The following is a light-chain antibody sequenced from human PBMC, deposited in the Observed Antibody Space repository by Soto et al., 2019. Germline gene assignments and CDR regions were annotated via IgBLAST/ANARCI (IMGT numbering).Light chain of an antibody. V-gene: IGKV1-39*01. CDR1: QTISVY. CDR3: MQGVQMPPIT. J-gene: IGKJ5*01. Sequence: DIQMTQSPSSLSASVGDTVIITCRASQTISVYLNWYQQIAGKAPKLLIYDASSLESGAPSRFSGSGSGTDFTLNISRVEAEDVGLYYCMQGVQMPPITFGQGTRLEIK. CDR2: DAS.